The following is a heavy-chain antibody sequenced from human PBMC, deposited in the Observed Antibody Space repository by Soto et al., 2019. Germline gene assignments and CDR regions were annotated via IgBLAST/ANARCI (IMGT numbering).Heavy chain of an antibody. Sequence: EVQLLESGGGLVQPGGSLRLSCAASGFTFSSYAMSWVRQAPGKGLEWVSAISGSGGSTYYADSVKGRFTISRDNSKNTLYLQMNSLRAEDTAVYYCAKDLGYCSSTSCSGAYYFDYWGQGTLVTVSS. CDR1: GFTFSSYA. D-gene: IGHD2-2*01. CDR3: AKDLGYCSSTSCSGAYYFDY. CDR2: ISGSGGST. V-gene: IGHV3-23*01. J-gene: IGHJ4*02.